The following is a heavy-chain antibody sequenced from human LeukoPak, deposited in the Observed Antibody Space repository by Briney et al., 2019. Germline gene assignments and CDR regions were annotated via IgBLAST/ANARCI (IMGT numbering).Heavy chain of an antibody. Sequence: GEFLQTSCKGSGSRFTSYWIGWVRPMPGKGLGWMGIIYPGDSDTRYSPSFQGQVTISADQSLSTAYLQWSSLKASDTAMYYCAKQPTSRVRGIIITDYYFDYWGQGTLVTVSS. CDR1: GSRFTSYW. V-gene: IGHV5-51*01. D-gene: IGHD3-10*01. J-gene: IGHJ4*02. CDR3: AKQPTSRVRGIIITDYYFDY. CDR2: IYPGDSDT.